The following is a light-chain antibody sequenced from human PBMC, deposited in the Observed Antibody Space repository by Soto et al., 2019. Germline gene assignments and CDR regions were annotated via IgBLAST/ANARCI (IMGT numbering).Light chain of an antibody. V-gene: IGKV3-15*01. CDR1: QSVSSN. Sequence: EIVMTQSPATLSVSPGERATLSCRASQSVSSNLAWYQQKPGQAPSLLIYGASTRATGIPARFSGSGSGTEFTLTISSLPSEDFAVYYCQQYNNWWTFGQGTKVEIK. CDR2: GAS. J-gene: IGKJ1*01. CDR3: QQYNNWWT.